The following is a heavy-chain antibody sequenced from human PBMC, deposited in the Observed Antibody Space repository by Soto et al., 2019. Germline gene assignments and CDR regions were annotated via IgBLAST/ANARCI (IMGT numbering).Heavy chain of an antibody. Sequence: RLQLQESGPGLVKPSETLSLSCTVSGGSIISTSYYWGWIRQSPGKGLEWIGSIYYGGSTYYNSTVKDRVTIAVDPSKNRYTLKVGSVTAANTAVYYCARLISPSQVVYWSQCT. V-gene: IGHV4-39*06. D-gene: IGHD2-15*01. J-gene: IGHJ4*02. CDR1: GGSIISTSYY. CDR2: IYYGGST. CDR3: ARLISPSQVVY.